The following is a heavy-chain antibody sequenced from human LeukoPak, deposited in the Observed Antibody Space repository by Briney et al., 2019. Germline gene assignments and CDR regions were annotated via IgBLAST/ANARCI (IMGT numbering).Heavy chain of an antibody. CDR2: INHSGST. CDR1: GGSFSGYY. D-gene: IGHD6-19*01. V-gene: IGHV4-34*01. Sequence: PSETLSLTCAVYGGSFSGYYWSWIRQPPGKGLEWIGEINHSGSTNYNPSLKSRVTISVDTSKNQFSLKLSSVTAADTAVYYCARVRQQWLVDAFDIWGQGTMVTVSS. CDR3: ARVRQQWLVDAFDI. J-gene: IGHJ3*02.